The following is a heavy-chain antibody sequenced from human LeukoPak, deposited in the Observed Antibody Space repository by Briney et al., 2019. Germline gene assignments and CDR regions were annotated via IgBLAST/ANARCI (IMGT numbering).Heavy chain of an antibody. CDR3: ARAFGEGGDYPTAVDY. Sequence: GASVKVSCKVSGYTLTELSMHWVRQAPGKGLEWMGGFDPEDGETIYAQKFQGRVTMTEDTSTDTAYMELSSLRSEDTAVYYCARAFGEGGDYPTAVDYWGQGTLVTVSS. J-gene: IGHJ4*02. CDR1: GYTLTELS. V-gene: IGHV1-24*01. CDR2: FDPEDGET. D-gene: IGHD3-10*01.